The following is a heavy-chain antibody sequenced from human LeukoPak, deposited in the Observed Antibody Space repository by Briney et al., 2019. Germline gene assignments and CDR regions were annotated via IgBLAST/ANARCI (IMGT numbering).Heavy chain of an antibody. D-gene: IGHD3-10*01. CDR1: GGTFSSYA. V-gene: IGHV1-69*06. CDR3: HYGSGSSDAFDI. Sequence: GASVKVSCKASGGTFSSYAISWVRQAPGQGLEWMGGIIPIFGTANYAQRFQGRVTINADKSTSTAYMELSSLRSEDTAVYYCHYGSGSSDAFDIWGQGTMVTVSS. CDR2: IIPIFGTA. J-gene: IGHJ3*02.